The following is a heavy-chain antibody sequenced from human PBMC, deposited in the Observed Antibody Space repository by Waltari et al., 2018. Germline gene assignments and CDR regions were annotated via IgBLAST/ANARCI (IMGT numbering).Heavy chain of an antibody. D-gene: IGHD5-12*01. J-gene: IGHJ3*02. CDR2: IYYSGST. CDR3: ARGRVDSALNAFDI. V-gene: IGHV4-31*01. CDR1: GGSISSGGYY. Sequence: QVQLQESGPGLVQPSQTLSLTCTVSGGSISSGGYYWSWIRQHPGKGLEWIGYIYYSGSTYYNPSLKSLVTISVDTSKNQFSLKLSSVTAADTAVYYCARGRVDSALNAFDIWGQGTMVTVSS.